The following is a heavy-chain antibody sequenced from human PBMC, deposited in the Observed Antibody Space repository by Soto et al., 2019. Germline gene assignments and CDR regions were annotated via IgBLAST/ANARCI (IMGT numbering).Heavy chain of an antibody. J-gene: IGHJ5*02. Sequence: GASVKVSCKASGYTFTIYGISWVLRAPGEGLEWMGWISAYNGNTNYAQKLQGRVTMTTDTSTSTAYMELRSLRSDDTAVYYCARAGYIGGVVAATPRGKCFHPWRQTTLVTAPQ. CDR3: ARAGYIGGVVAATPRGKCFHP. CDR1: GYTFTIYG. CDR2: ISAYNGNT. D-gene: IGHD2-15*01. V-gene: IGHV1-18*01.